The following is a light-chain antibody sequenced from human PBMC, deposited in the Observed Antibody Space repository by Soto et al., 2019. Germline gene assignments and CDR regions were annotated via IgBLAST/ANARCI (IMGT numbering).Light chain of an antibody. CDR2: LAS. CDR1: QSVLYSSNNKNY. V-gene: IGKV4-1*01. J-gene: IGKJ4*01. Sequence: DIVMTQSPDSLAVSLGERATINCKSRQSVLYSSNNKNYFAWYQQKPRQPPKLLIYLASTRESEVPDRFSGRRSGTEFTPTISMLQAEDVAVYYCQQYYNTPALTFGGGTKVDIK. CDR3: QQYYNTPALT.